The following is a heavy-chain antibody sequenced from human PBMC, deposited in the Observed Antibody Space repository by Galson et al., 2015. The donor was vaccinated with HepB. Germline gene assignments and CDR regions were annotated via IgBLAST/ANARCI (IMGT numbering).Heavy chain of an antibody. CDR3: ARPRVERPVAGTFDY. J-gene: IGHJ4*02. D-gene: IGHD6-19*01. V-gene: IGHV3-74*01. CDR1: GFTFSSYW. CDR2: INNDGSST. Sequence: SLRLSCAASGFTFSSYWMHWVRQTPGKGLVWVSRINNDGSSTNYADSVKGRFTISRDNTKNTLFLQMNSLSADDTAVYYCARPRVERPVAGTFDYWGQGTLVTVSS.